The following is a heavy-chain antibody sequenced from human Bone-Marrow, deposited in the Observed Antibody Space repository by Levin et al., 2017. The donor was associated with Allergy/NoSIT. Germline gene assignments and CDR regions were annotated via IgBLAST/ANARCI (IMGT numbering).Heavy chain of an antibody. CDR3: ARGIYGSGGPNAFDI. CDR1: GGSFSGYY. D-gene: IGHD3-10*01. V-gene: IGHV4-34*01. J-gene: IGHJ3*02. Sequence: SETLSLTCAVYGGSFSGYYWSWIRQPPGKGLEWIGEINHSGSTNYNPSLKSRVTISVDTSKNQFSLKLSSVTAADTAVYYCARGIYGSGGPNAFDIWGQGTMVTVSS. CDR2: INHSGST.